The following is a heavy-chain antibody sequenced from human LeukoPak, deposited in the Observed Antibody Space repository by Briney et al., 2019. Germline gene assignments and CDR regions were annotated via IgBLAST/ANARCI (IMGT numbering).Heavy chain of an antibody. V-gene: IGHV3-66*02. CDR3: ARDLTGDD. J-gene: IGHJ4*02. CDR2: IYSGGST. D-gene: IGHD4/OR15-4a*01. CDR1: GFTVSSNY. Sequence: SGGSLRLSCAASGFTVSSNYMSWVRQAPGKGLEWVSVIYSGGSTYYADSVEGRFTISRDNSKNTLYLQMNSLRAEDTAVYYCARDLTGDDWGQGTLVTVSS.